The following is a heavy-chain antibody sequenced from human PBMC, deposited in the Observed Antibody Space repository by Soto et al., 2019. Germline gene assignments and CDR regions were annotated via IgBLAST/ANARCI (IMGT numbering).Heavy chain of an antibody. J-gene: IGHJ5*02. Sequence: SETLSLTCTVSGGSISGSTYYWGWIRQPPGKGLQWIGSIYYSGSTYYKPSLKSRVTISVDTSKNQFSLKLSSVTAADTAVYYCATKAAVFDPWGQGTLVTVSS. CDR2: IYYSGST. D-gene: IGHD6-25*01. CDR3: ATKAAVFDP. CDR1: GGSISGSTYY. V-gene: IGHV4-39*01.